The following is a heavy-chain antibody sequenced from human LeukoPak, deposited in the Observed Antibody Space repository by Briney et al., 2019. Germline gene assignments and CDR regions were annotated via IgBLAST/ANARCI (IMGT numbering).Heavy chain of an antibody. Sequence: GGSLRLSCVASGFIFSDYYMSWIRQAPGKGLEWVSYISSSSSHTNHADSVTGRFTISRDNAKNSLYLQMSSLRAEDMALYYCARARGDPTSYYVDYWGLGTLVTVSS. CDR1: GFIFSDYY. D-gene: IGHD2-21*02. J-gene: IGHJ4*02. V-gene: IGHV3-11*06. CDR2: ISSSSSHT. CDR3: ARARGDPTSYYVDY.